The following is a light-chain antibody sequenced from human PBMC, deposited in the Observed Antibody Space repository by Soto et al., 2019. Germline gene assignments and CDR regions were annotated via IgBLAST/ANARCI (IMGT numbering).Light chain of an antibody. CDR1: AGAVTSGYY. V-gene: IGLV7-43*01. CDR3: LLYYGGYV. CDR2: DTS. J-gene: IGLJ1*01. Sequence: QAVVTQEPSLTVSPGGTVTLTCASSAGAVTSGYYPNLFQQKPGQAPRALIFDTSNKHSWTPARFSGSLLGGKAALTLSGVQPEDEAEYYCLLYYGGYVFGTGTNLTVL.